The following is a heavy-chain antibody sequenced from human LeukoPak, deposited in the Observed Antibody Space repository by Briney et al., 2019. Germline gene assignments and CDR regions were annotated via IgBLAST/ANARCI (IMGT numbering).Heavy chain of an antibody. V-gene: IGHV3-23*01. CDR1: GFTFSSYA. Sequence: ASLRLSFAASGFTFSSYAMSWVRQAPGKGLGWGSAISCSGGSTYYTDSGKGRVTISRDNSKNTLYLQMNSLRAEDTAVYYCAKDRFFFDYWGQGTLVTVSS. J-gene: IGHJ4*02. CDR2: ISCSGGST. D-gene: IGHD3-10*01. CDR3: AKDRFFFDY.